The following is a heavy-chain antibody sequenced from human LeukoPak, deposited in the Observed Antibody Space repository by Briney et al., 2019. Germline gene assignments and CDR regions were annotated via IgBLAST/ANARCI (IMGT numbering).Heavy chain of an antibody. CDR3: ARGYTNYMDV. V-gene: IGHV4-38-2*02. CDR2: MYHSGST. D-gene: IGHD2-2*02. CDR1: NYSISTDYY. Sequence: SETLSLTCSVSNYSISTDYYWGWIRQPPGKGLEWIGTMYHSGSTYYNPSLKSRVTISVDTSNNQLSLKVNSVTAADTAMYYCARGYTNYMDVWGKGTTVTISS. J-gene: IGHJ6*03.